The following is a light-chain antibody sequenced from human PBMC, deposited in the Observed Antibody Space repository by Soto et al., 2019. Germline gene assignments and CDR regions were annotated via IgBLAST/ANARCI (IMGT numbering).Light chain of an antibody. Sequence: EIVLTQSPGTLSLSPGERDTISCRASQSVSSSYLAWYQQKPGQAPRLLIYGVSSRATGIADRFSGSGSGTDFTLTISRPEADDFAVYYCQQYGSPSGTFGQGTKVEIK. CDR3: QQYGSPSGT. V-gene: IGKV3-20*01. J-gene: IGKJ1*01. CDR2: GVS. CDR1: QSVSSSY.